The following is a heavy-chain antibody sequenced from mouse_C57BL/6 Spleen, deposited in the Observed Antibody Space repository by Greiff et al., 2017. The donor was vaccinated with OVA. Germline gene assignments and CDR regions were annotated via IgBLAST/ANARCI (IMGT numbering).Heavy chain of an antibody. CDR3: ARGFYDGYYVWFAY. Sequence: EVQLQESGPELVKPGDSVKISCKASGYSFTGYFMNWVMQSHGKSLEWIGRINPYNGDTFYNQKFKGKATLTVDKSSSTAHMELRSLTSEDSAVYYCARGFYDGYYVWFAYWGQGTLVTVSA. V-gene: IGHV1-20*01. J-gene: IGHJ3*01. CDR1: GYSFTGYF. D-gene: IGHD2-3*01. CDR2: INPYNGDT.